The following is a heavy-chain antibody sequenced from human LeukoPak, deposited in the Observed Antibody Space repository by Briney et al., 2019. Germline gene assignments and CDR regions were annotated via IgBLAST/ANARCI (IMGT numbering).Heavy chain of an antibody. Sequence: ASVKVSCKASGYTFTSYYMHWVRQAPGQGLEWMGIINPSGGSTSYAQKFQGRVTMTRDTSTSTVYMELSSLRSEDTAVYYCARTSSSWYHYYYGMDVWGQGTTVTVSS. V-gene: IGHV1-46*01. J-gene: IGHJ6*02. CDR3: ARTSSSWYHYYYGMDV. D-gene: IGHD6-13*01. CDR1: GYTFTSYY. CDR2: INPSGGST.